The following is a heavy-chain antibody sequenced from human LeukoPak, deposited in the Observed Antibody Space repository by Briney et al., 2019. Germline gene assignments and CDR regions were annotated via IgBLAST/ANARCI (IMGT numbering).Heavy chain of an antibody. D-gene: IGHD5-18*01. V-gene: IGHV4-39*02. Sequence: SETLSLTCTVSGGSISSSSYYWGWIRQPPGKGLEWIGSIYYSGSTYYNPSLKSRVTISIDTSKNHFSLKLSSVTAADTAVYYCARRSGYSLDYWGQGTLVTVSS. CDR3: ARRSGYSLDY. J-gene: IGHJ4*02. CDR1: GGSISSSSYY. CDR2: IYYSGST.